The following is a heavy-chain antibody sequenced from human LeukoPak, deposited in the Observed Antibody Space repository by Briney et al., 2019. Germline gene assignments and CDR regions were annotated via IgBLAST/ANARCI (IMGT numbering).Heavy chain of an antibody. J-gene: IGHJ4*02. D-gene: IGHD3-10*01. Sequence: GGSLRLSCAASGFTFSSYAMHWVRQAPGKGLEWVAVISYDGSNKYYADSVKGRFTISRDNSKNTLYLQMNSLRAEDTAVYYCARDREYYFDYWGQGTLVTVSS. CDR2: ISYDGSNK. CDR3: ARDREYYFDY. V-gene: IGHV3-30*04. CDR1: GFTFSSYA.